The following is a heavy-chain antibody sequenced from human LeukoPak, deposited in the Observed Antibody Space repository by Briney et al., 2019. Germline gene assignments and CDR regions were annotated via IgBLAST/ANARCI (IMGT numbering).Heavy chain of an antibody. CDR3: ARGCRYGKRLFDI. CDR1: GGSFSGYY. Sequence: SETLSLTCAVYGGSFSGYYWSWIRQPPGKGLEWIGEINHSGSTNYNPSLKSRVTISVDTSKNQFSLKLSSVTAADTAVYYCARGCRYGKRLFDIWGQGTMVTVSS. D-gene: IGHD6-25*01. J-gene: IGHJ3*02. V-gene: IGHV4-34*01. CDR2: INHSGST.